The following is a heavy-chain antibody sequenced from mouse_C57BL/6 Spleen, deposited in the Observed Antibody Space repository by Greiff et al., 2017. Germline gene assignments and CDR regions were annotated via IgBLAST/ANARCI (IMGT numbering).Heavy chain of an antibody. CDR2: IWSDGST. Sequence: VKLMESGPGLVAPSQSLSITCTVSGFSLTSYGVHWVRQPPGKGLEWLVVIWSDGSTTYNSALKSRLSISKDNSKTQVFLKMNSLQTDDTAMYYCARHSDSNHWYIDVWGTGTTVTVSS. J-gene: IGHJ1*03. CDR1: GFSLTSYG. D-gene: IGHD2-5*01. CDR3: ARHSDSNHWYIDV. V-gene: IGHV2-6-1*01.